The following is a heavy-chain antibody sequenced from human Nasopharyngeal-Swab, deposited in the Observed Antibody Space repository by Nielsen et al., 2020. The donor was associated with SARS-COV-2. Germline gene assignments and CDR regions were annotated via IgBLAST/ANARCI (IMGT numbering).Heavy chain of an antibody. J-gene: IGHJ2*01. CDR3: ARENNWEALRYFDL. CDR2: ISWNGNIR. D-gene: IGHD1-20*01. Sequence: GGSLRLSCAASGFTFDDYAMYWVRQVPGKGLEWVSGISWNGNIRGHADSVEGRFTISRDNAKSSLYLQMNSLRVEDTALYYCARENNWEALRYFDLWGRGTLVTVSS. V-gene: IGHV3-9*01. CDR1: GFTFDDYA.